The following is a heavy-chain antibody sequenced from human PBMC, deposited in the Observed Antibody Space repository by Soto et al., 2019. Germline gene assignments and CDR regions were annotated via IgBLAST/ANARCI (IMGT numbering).Heavy chain of an antibody. D-gene: IGHD2-21*01. CDR1: GFTFITNA. CDR3: ANFPTLRWIET. CDR2: ISGSAAST. J-gene: IGHJ4*02. Sequence: GGCLRLSCAGSGFTFITNAMTWVRQAQGKGLEWVSYISGSAASTSYADSVKGRFTISKDNSKNTLYLQMSSLRAEDTAIYYCANFPTLRWIETWGLGSLLTISS. V-gene: IGHV3-23*01.